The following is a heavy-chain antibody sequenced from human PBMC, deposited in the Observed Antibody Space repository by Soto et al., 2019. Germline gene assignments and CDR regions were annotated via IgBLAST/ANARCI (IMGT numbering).Heavy chain of an antibody. CDR3: ASTNGYSPGFDY. CDR2: MNPNNGQT. V-gene: IGHV1-8*01. CDR1: GYTFTSYN. Sequence: QVQLVQSGAEVKKPGASVKVSCKASGYTFTSYNIDWVRQATGQGLEWMGWMNPNNGQTSYAQKFQGRVTMTRDTSISTADLELSSLRPEDTAVYYCASTNGYSPGFDYWGQGTLVTVSP. D-gene: IGHD5-12*01. J-gene: IGHJ4*02.